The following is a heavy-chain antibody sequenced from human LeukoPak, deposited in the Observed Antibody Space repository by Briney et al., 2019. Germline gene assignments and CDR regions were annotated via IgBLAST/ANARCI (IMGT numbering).Heavy chain of an antibody. J-gene: IGHJ4*02. Sequence: SETLSLTCTVSGGSISSGYYWGWIRQPPGKGLEWIGSIYHSGSTYYNPSLKSRVTISVDTSKNQFSLKLSSVTAADTAVYYCARDMVIYSSGWLFDYWGQGTLVTVSS. CDR2: IYHSGST. CDR1: GGSISSGYY. D-gene: IGHD6-19*01. V-gene: IGHV4-38-2*02. CDR3: ARDMVIYSSGWLFDY.